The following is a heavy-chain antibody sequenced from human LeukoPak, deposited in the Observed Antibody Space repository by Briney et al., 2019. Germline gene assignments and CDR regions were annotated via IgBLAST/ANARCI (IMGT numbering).Heavy chain of an antibody. J-gene: IGHJ4*02. CDR2: IIPIFGTA. V-gene: IGHV1-69*13. D-gene: IGHD4-17*01. CDR3: ARVTDYGDYYFDY. CDR1: GGTFSSYA. Sequence: AASVKVSCKASGGTFSSYAISWVRQAPGQGLEWMGGIIPIFGTANYAQKFQGRVTITADESTSTAYMELSSLRSEDTAVYYCARVTDYGDYYFDYWGQGTLVTVSS.